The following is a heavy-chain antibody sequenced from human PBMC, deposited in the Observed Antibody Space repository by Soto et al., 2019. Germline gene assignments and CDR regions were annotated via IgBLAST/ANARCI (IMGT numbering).Heavy chain of an antibody. CDR1: GFTFSDYS. J-gene: IGHJ4*02. CDR2: IDSSGDTI. CDR3: ARESYYSEGGSPSDH. Sequence: QVQLVESGGGLVKPGGSLRLSCAASGFTFSDYSMIWIRQAPGKGLEWVSYIDSSGDTIYYADSVKGRFAISRDNAKNSLFLQMDSLRAQDTATYYCARESYYSEGGSPSDHWGQGVLVTVSS. V-gene: IGHV3-11*01. D-gene: IGHD3-22*01.